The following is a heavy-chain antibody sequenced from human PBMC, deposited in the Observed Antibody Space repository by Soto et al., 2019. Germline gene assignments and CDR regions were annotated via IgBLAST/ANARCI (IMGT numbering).Heavy chain of an antibody. Sequence: QVQLVQSGAEVKKPGSSVKVSCKASGGTFSSYTISWVRQAPGQGLEWMGRIIPILGIANYAQKFQGRVTISADKSTSTAYIELSSLRFEDKAVYYCASSRVTKLFDYWGQGTLVTVSS. J-gene: IGHJ4*02. D-gene: IGHD2-21*02. CDR1: GGTFSSYT. V-gene: IGHV1-69*02. CDR2: IIPILGIA. CDR3: ASSRVTKLFDY.